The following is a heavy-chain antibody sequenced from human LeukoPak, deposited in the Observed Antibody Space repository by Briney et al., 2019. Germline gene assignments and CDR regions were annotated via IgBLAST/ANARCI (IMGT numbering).Heavy chain of an antibody. CDR2: IYYSGST. J-gene: IGHJ3*02. CDR3: ARMWFQHGGYDAFDI. CDR1: GGSISSYY. V-gene: IGHV4-59*01. D-gene: IGHD2-21*01. Sequence: PSETLSLTCTVSGGSISSYYWSWIRQPPGKGLEWIGYIYYSGSTNYNPSLKSRVTISVDASKNQFSLKLSSMTAADTAVYYCARMWFQHGGYDAFDIWGQGTMVTVSS.